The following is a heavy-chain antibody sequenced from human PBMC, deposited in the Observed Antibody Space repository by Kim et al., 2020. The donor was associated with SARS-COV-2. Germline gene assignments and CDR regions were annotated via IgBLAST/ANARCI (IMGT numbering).Heavy chain of an antibody. D-gene: IGHD3-10*01. CDR2: IFGSGAT. V-gene: IGHV3-53*01. CDR3: ARKLLWFGDNGMDV. CDR1: GFSVSTND. J-gene: IGHJ6*02. Sequence: GGSLRLSCAASGFSVSTNDMSWVRQAPGKGLEWVATIFGSGATYFADSAKGRFTISRDNSKNTLYLQMNSLGAEDTAAYHCARKLLWFGDNGMDVWGQGTTVTVSS.